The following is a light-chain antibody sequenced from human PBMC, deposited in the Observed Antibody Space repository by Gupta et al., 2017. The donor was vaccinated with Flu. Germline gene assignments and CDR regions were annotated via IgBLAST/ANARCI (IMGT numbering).Light chain of an antibody. CDR3: QHENSSSET. Sequence: IQMAQSPSTMSASVGDRVTITCRASQSISSYLAWYQQKPGNAPKLLICKASALESGVPSRFSGSGSGTEFTLTISSLQPDDFATYYCQHENSSSETFGQGTKVEIK. J-gene: IGKJ1*01. V-gene: IGKV1-5*03. CDR2: KAS. CDR1: QSISSY.